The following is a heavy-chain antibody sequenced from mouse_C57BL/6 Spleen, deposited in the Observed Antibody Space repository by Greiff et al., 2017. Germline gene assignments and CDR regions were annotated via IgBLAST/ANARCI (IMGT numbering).Heavy chain of an antibody. CDR1: GYTFTDYY. CDR3: ARDGYYGFDV. J-gene: IGHJ1*03. CDR2: IYPGSGNT. V-gene: IGHV1-76*01. Sequence: VQLQQSGAELVRPGASVKLSCKASGYTFTDYYINWVKQRPGQGLEWIARIYPGSGNTYYNEKFKGKATLTAEKSSSTAYMQLSSLTSEDSAVYFCARDGYYGFDVWGTWTTVTVSS. D-gene: IGHD2-3*01.